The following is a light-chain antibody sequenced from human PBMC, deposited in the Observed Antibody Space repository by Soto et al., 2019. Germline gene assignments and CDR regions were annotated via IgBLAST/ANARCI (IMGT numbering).Light chain of an antibody. Sequence: QSALTQPASVSWSPGQSITISCTGTSSDVGGYNYVSWYQQHPGKAPKLMIYEVSNRPSGVSNHLSGSKSGNTASLTISGLKAEEEADYYYSSYTSSSTPYVFGTGTKFTV. CDR3: SSYTSSSTPYV. J-gene: IGLJ1*01. V-gene: IGLV2-14*01. CDR2: EVS. CDR1: SSDVGGYNY.